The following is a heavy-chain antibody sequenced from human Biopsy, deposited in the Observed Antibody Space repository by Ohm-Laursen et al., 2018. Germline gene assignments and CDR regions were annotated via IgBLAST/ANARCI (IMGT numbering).Heavy chain of an antibody. Sequence: SLRLSCAASGFIFDDYDMHWVRQAPGKGLEWVSRINRDSDTAGYVDSVRGRFTISRDNARKTLFLQMNSLRPEDTALYYCVKDRGGARASFHYWGQGIRVAVSS. D-gene: IGHD3-16*01. V-gene: IGHV3-9*01. CDR1: GFIFDDYD. CDR3: VKDRGGARASFHY. J-gene: IGHJ4*02. CDR2: INRDSDTA.